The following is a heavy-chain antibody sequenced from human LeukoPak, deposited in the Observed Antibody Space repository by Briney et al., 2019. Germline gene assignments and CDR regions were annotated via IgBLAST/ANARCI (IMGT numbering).Heavy chain of an antibody. J-gene: IGHJ4*02. D-gene: IGHD6-19*01. CDR1: GFTLSSSS. V-gene: IGHV3-23*03. Sequence: GGSLRLSCAASGFTLSSSSMAWVRRAPGGRPDWVSDIYSDSSDTYYADSVKGRFSISRDDSKNTLYLQMYSLRTEDTATYYCAKRLNHNYFEYWGRGTLVTVSS. CDR2: IYSDSSDT. CDR3: AKRLNHNYFEY.